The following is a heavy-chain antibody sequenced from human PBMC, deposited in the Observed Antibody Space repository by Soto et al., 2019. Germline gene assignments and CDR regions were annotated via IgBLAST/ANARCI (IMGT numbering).Heavy chain of an antibody. CDR2: INHSETT. CDR1: GGSFSGYY. CDR3: ARGLYAPGTDDYYYYYYGMDV. V-gene: IGHV4-34*01. J-gene: IGHJ6*02. Sequence: QVQLQQWGAGLLKPSETLSLTCAVSGGSFSGYYWSWIRQAPGKGLEWIGEINHSETTNCNPSLKRRVTMSVDTSNNQFSLRLSSVTAADTAVYYCARGLYAPGTDDYYYYYYGMDVWGQGTTVTVSS. D-gene: IGHD3-10*01.